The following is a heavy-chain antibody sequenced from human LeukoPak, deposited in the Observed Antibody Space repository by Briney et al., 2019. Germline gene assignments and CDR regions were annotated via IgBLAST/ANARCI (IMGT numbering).Heavy chain of an antibody. CDR3: ARGRRGDFWSGYREI. CDR1: GYTFTSYD. V-gene: IGHV1-8*03. J-gene: IGHJ4*02. Sequence: ASVTVSCKASGYTFTSYDINWVRQATGQGLEWMGWMNPNSGNTGYAQKFQGRVTITRNTSISTAYMELSSLRSEDTAVYYCARGRRGDFWSGYREIWGQGTLVTVSS. CDR2: MNPNSGNT. D-gene: IGHD3-3*01.